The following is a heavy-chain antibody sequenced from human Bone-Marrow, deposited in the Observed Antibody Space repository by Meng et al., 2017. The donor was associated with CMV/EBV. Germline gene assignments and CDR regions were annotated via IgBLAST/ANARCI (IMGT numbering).Heavy chain of an antibody. CDR1: GFTFSSYS. D-gene: IGHD3-3*01. Sequence: GESLKISCAASGFTFSSYSMNWVRQAPGKGLEWVSYISSSSSTIYYADSVKGRFTISRDNAKNSLYLQMNSLRAEDTAVYYCARDRWSGYYRGYYYYGMDVWGQGTTVPVSS. J-gene: IGHJ6*01. CDR3: ARDRWSGYYRGYYYYGMDV. CDR2: ISSSSSTI. V-gene: IGHV3-48*04.